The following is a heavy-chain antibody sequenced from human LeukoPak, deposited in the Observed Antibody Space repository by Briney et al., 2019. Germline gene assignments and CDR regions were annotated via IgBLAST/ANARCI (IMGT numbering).Heavy chain of an antibody. J-gene: IGHJ4*02. V-gene: IGHV1-69*06. CDR3: ARVKDGSYYFDY. CDR2: IIPIFGTA. D-gene: IGHD2-15*01. Sequence: GASVKVSCKASGGTFSSYAISWVRQAPGQGLEWMGGIIPIFGTANCAQKFQGRVTITADKSTSTAYMELSSLRSEDTAVYYCARVKDGSYYFDYWGQGTLVTVSS. CDR1: GGTFSSYA.